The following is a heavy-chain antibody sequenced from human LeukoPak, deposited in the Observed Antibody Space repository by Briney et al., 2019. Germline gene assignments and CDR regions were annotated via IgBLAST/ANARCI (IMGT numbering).Heavy chain of an antibody. CDR2: IYYSGST. Sequence: PSETLSLTCIVSGGSISSSSYYWGWIRQPPGKGLGWIGSIYYSGSTYYNPSLKSRVTISVDTSKNQFSLKLSSVTAADTAVYYCARAYSSSWYFNWFDPWGQGTLVTVSS. D-gene: IGHD6-13*01. CDR3: ARAYSSSWYFNWFDP. V-gene: IGHV4-39*07. J-gene: IGHJ5*02. CDR1: GGSISSSSYY.